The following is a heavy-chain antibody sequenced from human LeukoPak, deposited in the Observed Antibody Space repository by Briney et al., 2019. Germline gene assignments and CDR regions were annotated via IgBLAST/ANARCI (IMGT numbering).Heavy chain of an antibody. D-gene: IGHD4-17*01. CDR3: ARELPYGDLTFDY. Sequence: GGSLRLSCASSGFSFSSYSMNWVRQAPGKGLEWVSSISSSNYIYYADSVKGRFTISRDNAKNSLYLQMNSLRAEDTAVYYCARELPYGDLTFDYWGQGTLVTVSS. CDR1: GFSFSSYS. V-gene: IGHV3-21*04. J-gene: IGHJ4*02. CDR2: ISSSNYI.